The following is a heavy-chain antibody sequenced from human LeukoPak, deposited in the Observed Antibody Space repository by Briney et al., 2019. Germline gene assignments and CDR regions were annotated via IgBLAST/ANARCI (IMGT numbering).Heavy chain of an antibody. CDR1: GFTFGDYA. D-gene: IGHD2-8*01. CDR3: TRRDRATDIVLMVYNY. CDR2: IRSKAYGGTT. Sequence: GGSLRLSCTASGFTFGDYAMSWVRQAPGKGLEWVGFIRSKAYGGTTEYAASVKGRFTISRDDSKSIAYLQMNSLKTEDTAVYYCTRRDRATDIVLMVYNYWGQGTLVTVSS. J-gene: IGHJ4*02. V-gene: IGHV3-49*04.